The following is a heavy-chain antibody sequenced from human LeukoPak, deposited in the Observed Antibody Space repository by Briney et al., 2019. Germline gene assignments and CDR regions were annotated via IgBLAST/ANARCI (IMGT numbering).Heavy chain of an antibody. CDR2: ISRSGGGT. V-gene: IGHV3-23*01. CDR3: AKDLSESYISYCMDV. Sequence: AGGSLRLSCAASGFSFSNYAMSWVRQAPGKGLEWVAAISRSGGGTYYADSVKGRFTISRDNSKNTLYLQMNSLRAEDTAVYHCAKDLSESYISYCMDVWGKGTTVTLSS. CDR1: GFSFSNYA. J-gene: IGHJ6*03. D-gene: IGHD3-10*01.